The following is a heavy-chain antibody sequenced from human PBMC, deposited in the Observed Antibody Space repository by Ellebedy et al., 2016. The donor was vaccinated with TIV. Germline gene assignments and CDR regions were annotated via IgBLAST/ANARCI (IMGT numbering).Heavy chain of an antibody. D-gene: IGHD6-25*01. J-gene: IGHJ4*02. CDR2: IRSSGWT. V-gene: IGHV4-39*01. Sequence: MPSETLSLTCTVSGGSMSSSGFYWGFVRQPPGKGLVWIGSIRSSGWTYYNPPLNSRVTMSVDTSKNQFPLNLNSVTAADTAVYFCAGRSGAAASGHDYWGQGTLVSVSS. CDR1: GGSMSSSGFY. CDR3: AGRSGAAASGHDY.